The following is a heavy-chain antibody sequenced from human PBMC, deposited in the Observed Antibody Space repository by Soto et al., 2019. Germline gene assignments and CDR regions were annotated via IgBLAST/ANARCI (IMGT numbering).Heavy chain of an antibody. CDR3: ARGLLVPSATPSRDYYYYGLDV. Sequence: GESLKISCKGFGYSFINSWIGWVRQMPGKGLGWMGIIYPGDSVTRYSPYFQGQVTISADKSISTAYLQWSSLKASDTAMYYCARGLLVPSATPSRDYYYYGLDVWGQGTTVTVSS. D-gene: IGHD2-2*01. V-gene: IGHV5-51*01. J-gene: IGHJ6*02. CDR1: GYSFINSW. CDR2: IYPGDSVT.